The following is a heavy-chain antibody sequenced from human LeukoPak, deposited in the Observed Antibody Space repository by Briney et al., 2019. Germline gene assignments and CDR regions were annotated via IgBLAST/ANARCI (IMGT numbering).Heavy chain of an antibody. V-gene: IGHV1-2*02. D-gene: IGHD3-10*01. CDR3: AIEAHGSGSYILFDD. CDR2: INPNSGGT. J-gene: IGHJ4*02. Sequence: ASVKVSCKASGYTFTGYYMHWVRQAPGQGLEWMGWINPNSGGTNYAQKFQGRVTMTRDTSISTAYMELSRLRSDDTAVYYCAIEAHGSGSYILFDDWGQGTLVTVSS. CDR1: GYTFTGYY.